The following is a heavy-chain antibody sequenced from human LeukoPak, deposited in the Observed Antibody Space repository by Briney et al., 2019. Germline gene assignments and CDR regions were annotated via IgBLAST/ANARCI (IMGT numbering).Heavy chain of an antibody. V-gene: IGHV4-59*01. Sequence: SEILSLTCTVSGGSISSYYWSWNRQPPGKGLEWIGYIYYSGSTNYNPSLKSRVTISVDTSKNQFSLKLSSVTAADTAVYYCANLAVADDRQVEYFQHWGQGTLVTVSS. D-gene: IGHD6-19*01. J-gene: IGHJ1*01. CDR2: IYYSGST. CDR1: GGSISSYY. CDR3: ANLAVADDRQVEYFQH.